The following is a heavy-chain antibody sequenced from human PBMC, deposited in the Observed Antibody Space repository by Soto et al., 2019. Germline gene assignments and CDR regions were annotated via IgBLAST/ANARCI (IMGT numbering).Heavy chain of an antibody. J-gene: IGHJ6*02. CDR2: IIPIFGTA. V-gene: IGHV1-69*01. CDR1: GGTFSSYA. Sequence: QVQLVQSGAEVKKPGPSVKVSCKASGGTFSSYAISWVRQAPGQGLEWMGGIIPIFGTANYAQKFQGRVTIAADESTSKAYMELSSLRAEDTAVYYCARVEVYSISYRGYYYGMDVWCQGTTVTVSS. CDR3: ARVEVYSISYRGYYYGMDV. D-gene: IGHD6-6*01.